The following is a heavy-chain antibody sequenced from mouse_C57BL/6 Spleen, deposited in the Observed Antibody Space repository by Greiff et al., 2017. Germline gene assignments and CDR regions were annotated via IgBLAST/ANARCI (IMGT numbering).Heavy chain of an antibody. J-gene: IGHJ2*01. D-gene: IGHD1-1*01. V-gene: IGHV1-72*01. CDR3: ASTTTDYFDY. CDR1: GYTFTSYW. Sequence: QVQLQPPGAELVKPGASVKLSCKASGYTFTSYWLHWVKQRPGRGLEWIGRLDPHRGGTKYNEKFKSKATLTVDKPSSTAYMQLSSLTSEDSAVYYCASTTTDYFDYWGQGTTLTVSS. CDR2: LDPHRGGT.